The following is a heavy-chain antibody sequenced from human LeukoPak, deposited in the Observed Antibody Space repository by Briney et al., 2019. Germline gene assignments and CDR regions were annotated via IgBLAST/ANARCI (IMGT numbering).Heavy chain of an antibody. V-gene: IGHV4-4*02. Sequence: SETLSLTCTASGGSISSSNWWSWVRQPPGKGLEWIGEIYHSGSTNYNPSLKSRVTISVDKSKNQFSLKLSSVTAADTAVYYCARSTYYYDSSGYGRGFDPWGQGTLVTVSS. J-gene: IGHJ5*02. CDR1: GGSISSSNW. CDR2: IYHSGST. D-gene: IGHD3-22*01. CDR3: ARSTYYYDSSGYGRGFDP.